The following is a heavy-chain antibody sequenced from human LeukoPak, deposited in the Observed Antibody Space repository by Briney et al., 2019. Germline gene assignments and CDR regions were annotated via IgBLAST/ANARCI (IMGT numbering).Heavy chain of an antibody. V-gene: IGHV1-2*02. D-gene: IGHD6-13*01. CDR1: GYTFTGYY. CDR2: INPNSGGT. CDR3: ARDFLGSSSDDY. J-gene: IGHJ4*02. Sequence: RASVKVSCKASGYTFTGYYMHWVRQAPGQGLEWMGWINPNSGGTNYAQKFQGRVTMTRDTSISTAYMELSRLRSDDTAVYYCARDFLGSSSDDYWGQGTLVTVSS.